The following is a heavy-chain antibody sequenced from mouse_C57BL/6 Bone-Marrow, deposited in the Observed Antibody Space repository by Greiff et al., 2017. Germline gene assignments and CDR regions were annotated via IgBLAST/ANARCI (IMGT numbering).Heavy chain of an antibody. D-gene: IGHD3-2*02. CDR2: ISRGGDYI. CDR3: TRETAQATFDY. CDR1: GFTFSSYA. V-gene: IGHV5-9-1*02. J-gene: IGHJ2*01. Sequence: EVQLVESGESLVKPGGSLKLSCAASGFTFSSYAMSWVRQTPEKRLEWVAYISRGGDYIYYADTVKGRFPISRDNARNTLYLQMSSLKSEDTAMYYCTRETAQATFDYWGQGTTLTVSS.